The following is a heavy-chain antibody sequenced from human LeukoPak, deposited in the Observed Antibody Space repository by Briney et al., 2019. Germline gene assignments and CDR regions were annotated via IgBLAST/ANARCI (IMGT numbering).Heavy chain of an antibody. Sequence: KLSETLSLTCTVSGGSISSSSYYWGWIRQPPGKGLEWIGIIYYSGSTYYNPSLKSRVTISVDTSKNQFSLKLSSVTAADTAVYYCARQRDGYNPTGVAFDIWGQGTMVTVSS. CDR2: IYYSGST. V-gene: IGHV4-39*01. CDR3: ARQRDGYNPTGVAFDI. CDR1: GGSISSSSYY. J-gene: IGHJ3*02. D-gene: IGHD5-24*01.